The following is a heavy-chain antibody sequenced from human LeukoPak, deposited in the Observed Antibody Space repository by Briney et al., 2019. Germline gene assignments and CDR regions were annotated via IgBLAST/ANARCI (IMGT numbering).Heavy chain of an antibody. CDR2: IIPIFGTA. Sequence: SVKVSCKASGGTFSSYAISWVRQAPGQGLEWMGGIIPIFGTANYAQKFQGRVTITTDESTSTAYMELSSLRSEDTAVYYYAKTGVITEYNWFDPWGQGTLVTVSS. CDR1: GGTFSSYA. J-gene: IGHJ5*02. V-gene: IGHV1-69*05. D-gene: IGHD3-22*01. CDR3: AKTGVITEYNWFDP.